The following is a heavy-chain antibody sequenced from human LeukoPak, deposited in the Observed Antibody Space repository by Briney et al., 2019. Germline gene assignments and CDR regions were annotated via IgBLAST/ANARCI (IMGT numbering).Heavy chain of an antibody. CDR1: GYTFTSYD. V-gene: IGHV1-8*01. Sequence: ASVKVSCKASGYTFTSYDINWVRQATGQGLEWMGWMKPNSGNTGYAQKFQGRVTMTRNTSISTAYMELSSLRSEDTAVYYCARAMAMVRGVIGPYYFGYWGQGTLVTVSS. J-gene: IGHJ4*02. CDR3: ARAMAMVRGVIGPYYFGY. D-gene: IGHD3-10*01. CDR2: MKPNSGNT.